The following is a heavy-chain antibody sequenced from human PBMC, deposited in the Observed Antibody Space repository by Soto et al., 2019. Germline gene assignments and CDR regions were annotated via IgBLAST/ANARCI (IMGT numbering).Heavy chain of an antibody. CDR2: IYPSDSDI. J-gene: IGHJ4*02. CDR3: VRSGTSSGRFSDY. CDR1: GYTFTSYW. V-gene: IGHV5-51*01. D-gene: IGHD2-15*01. Sequence: LGESLKISCKGSGYTFTSYWIGWVRQMPGEGLEWMGVIYPSDSDIRYSPSFQGKVTISADKSITTAYLQWSSLKAADTAMYYCVRSGTSSGRFSDYWGQGTQVTVSS.